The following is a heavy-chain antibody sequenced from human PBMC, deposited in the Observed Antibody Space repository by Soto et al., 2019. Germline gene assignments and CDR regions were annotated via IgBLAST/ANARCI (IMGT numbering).Heavy chain of an antibody. Sequence: QVQLMQSGGEVKMPGASVEVSCKTSGYMFTTYGMSWVRQAPGQGLEWMAWISAYNGNKKYAQKFEGRVTISTDASTRQVSMELPDLTSDNTALYFCARTGGGMAARPLEYWGQGTLVIVSS. D-gene: IGHD6-6*01. CDR3: ARTGGGMAARPLEY. V-gene: IGHV1-18*01. CDR2: ISAYNGNK. CDR1: GYMFTTYG. J-gene: IGHJ4*02.